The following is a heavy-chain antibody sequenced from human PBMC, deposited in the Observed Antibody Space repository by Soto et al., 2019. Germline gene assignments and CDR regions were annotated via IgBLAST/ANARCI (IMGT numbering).Heavy chain of an antibody. V-gene: IGHV1-69*13. D-gene: IGHD3-22*01. Sequence: ASVKVSCKASGGTFSSYAISWVRQAPGQGLEWMGGIIPIFGTANYAQKFQGRVTITADESTSTAYMELSSLRSEDTAVYYCARVQYYYDSSGYYGWFDPWGQGTLVTVSS. CDR3: ARVQYYYDSSGYYGWFDP. J-gene: IGHJ5*02. CDR1: GGTFSSYA. CDR2: IIPIFGTA.